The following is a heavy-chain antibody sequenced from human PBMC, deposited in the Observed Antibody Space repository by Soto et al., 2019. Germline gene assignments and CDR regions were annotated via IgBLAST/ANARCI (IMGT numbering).Heavy chain of an antibody. J-gene: IGHJ4*02. D-gene: IGHD2-21*01. V-gene: IGHV1-3*04. CDR1: GYIFTDYA. CDR3: ARSPKVVLGANDS. Sequence: QVQLLQSGAEVKKPGASVKVSCAASGYIFTDYAIHWVRQGPGHRLEWMGGINTGSGNTRYSQRFQGRVTISRDTSATTAYMELSSLTSADTAVYYCARSPKVVLGANDSWDQGTRVTVSS. CDR2: INTGSGNT.